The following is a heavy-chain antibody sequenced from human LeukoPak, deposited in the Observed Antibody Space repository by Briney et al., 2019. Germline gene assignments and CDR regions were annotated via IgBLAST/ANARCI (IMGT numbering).Heavy chain of an antibody. Sequence: ASVSVSYKASGYTFTIYGISWVRQARGQGSEGMGGISAYNGNTNYAQKLQGRVTMTTDTSTSTAYMELRSLRSDDTAVYYCARDIPPIWGVVVPAAIGGYWGQGTLVTVSS. CDR1: GYTFTIYG. D-gene: IGHD2-2*01. J-gene: IGHJ4*02. V-gene: IGHV1-18*01. CDR2: ISAYNGNT. CDR3: ARDIPPIWGVVVPAAIGGY.